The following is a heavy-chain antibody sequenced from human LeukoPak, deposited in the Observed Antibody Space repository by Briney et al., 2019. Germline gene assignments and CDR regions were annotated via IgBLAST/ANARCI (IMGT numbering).Heavy chain of an antibody. CDR1: GGSFSGYY. V-gene: IGHV4-34*01. CDR3: ARVGCSGGSCYPYYFDY. CDR2: INHSGST. D-gene: IGHD2-15*01. Sequence: SETLSLTCAVYGGSFSGYYWSWIRQPPGKGLEWIGEINHSGSTNYNPSLKSRVTISVDTSKNQFSLKLSSVTAADAAVYYCARVGCSGGSCYPYYFDYWGQGTLVTDSS. J-gene: IGHJ4*02.